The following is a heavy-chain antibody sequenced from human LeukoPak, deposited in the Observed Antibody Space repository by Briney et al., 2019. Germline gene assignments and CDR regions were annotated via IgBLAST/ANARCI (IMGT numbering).Heavy chain of an antibody. J-gene: IGHJ4*02. CDR3: ARGEEDYYDSSGYDY. D-gene: IGHD3-22*01. V-gene: IGHV4-34*01. CDR2: INHSGST. Sequence: SETLSLTCAVYGGSFSGYYWSWIRQPPGKGLEWIGEINHSGSTNCNPSLKSRVTISVDTSKNQFSLKLSSVTAADTAVYYCARGEEDYYDSSGYDYWGQGTLVTVSS. CDR1: GGSFSGYY.